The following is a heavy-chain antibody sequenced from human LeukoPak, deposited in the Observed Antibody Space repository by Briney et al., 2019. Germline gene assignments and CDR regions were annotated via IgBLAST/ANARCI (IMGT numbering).Heavy chain of an antibody. CDR1: GGTFSSYA. CDR3: ARDDPDYDINWFDP. V-gene: IGHV1-69*13. Sequence: WASVNVSCKASGGTFSSYAIRWVRQAPGQGLEWMGGIIPIFGTANYAQKFQGRVTITADESTSTAYMELSSLRSEDTAVYYCARDDPDYDINWFDPWGQGTLVTVSS. D-gene: IGHD3-9*01. J-gene: IGHJ5*02. CDR2: IIPIFGTA.